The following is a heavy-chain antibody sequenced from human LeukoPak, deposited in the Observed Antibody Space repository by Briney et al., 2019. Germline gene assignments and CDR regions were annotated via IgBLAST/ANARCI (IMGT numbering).Heavy chain of an antibody. D-gene: IGHD3-22*01. Sequence: PGGSLRLSCATSGFTFSSYAMSWVRQAPGKGLEWVSGIGASGGSTYYADSVKGRFTISRDNSKNTLYLQMNSLRAEDTAVYYCVKGGSSGYRWFDPWGQGTLVTVSS. CDR3: VKGGSSGYRWFDP. CDR2: IGASGGST. CDR1: GFTFSSYA. J-gene: IGHJ5*02. V-gene: IGHV3-23*01.